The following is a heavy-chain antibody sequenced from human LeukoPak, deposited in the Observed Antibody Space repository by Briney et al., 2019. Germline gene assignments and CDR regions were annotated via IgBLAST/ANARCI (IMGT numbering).Heavy chain of an antibody. V-gene: IGHV4-38-2*02. CDR1: GYSISSGYY. CDR2: IYHSGST. Sequence: PSETLSLTCTVSGYSISSGYYWGWIRQPPGKGLEWIGSIYHSGSTYYNPSLKSRVTISVDTSKNQFSLKLSSVTAADTAVYYCARDPRLQGAPTRAYYYMDVWGKGTTVTVSS. CDR3: ARDPRLQGAPTRAYYYMDV. D-gene: IGHD5-24*01. J-gene: IGHJ6*03.